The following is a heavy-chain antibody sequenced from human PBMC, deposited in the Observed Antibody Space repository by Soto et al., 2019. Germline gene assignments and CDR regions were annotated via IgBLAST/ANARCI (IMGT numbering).Heavy chain of an antibody. J-gene: IGHJ5*02. Sequence: GASVKVSCKASGYTFTSYAVHWVRQAPGQRLEWMGWINAGNGNTKYSQKFQGRVTITRDTSASTAYMELSSLRSEDTAVYYCAKTKRVVAATSQFDPWGQGTLVTVSS. D-gene: IGHD2-15*01. CDR1: GYTFTSYA. CDR3: AKTKRVVAATSQFDP. V-gene: IGHV1-3*01. CDR2: INAGNGNT.